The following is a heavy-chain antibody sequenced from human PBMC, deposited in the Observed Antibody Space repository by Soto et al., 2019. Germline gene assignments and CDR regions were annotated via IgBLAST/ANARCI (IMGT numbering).Heavy chain of an antibody. CDR1: GFLFSSYG. D-gene: IGHD1-20*01. V-gene: IGHV3-30*18. CDR3: AKGYTTKVTD. Sequence: QVQLMESGGGVVQTGRSLRLSCTASGFLFSSYGLHWVRQAPGKGLEWVTLISYDGSTKYYTDSVKGRFTISRDNSRNTLYLQVNSLRVEDTAIYYCAKGYTTKVTDWGQATLVTVSS. J-gene: IGHJ4*02. CDR2: ISYDGSTK.